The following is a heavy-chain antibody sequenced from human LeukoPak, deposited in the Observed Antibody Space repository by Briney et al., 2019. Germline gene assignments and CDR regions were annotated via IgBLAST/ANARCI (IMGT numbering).Heavy chain of an antibody. J-gene: IGHJ4*02. CDR2: ISYDGSNK. Sequence: QPGRSLRLSCAASGFIFNNYGMHWVRQAPGKGLEWVAVISYDGSNKNYADSVKGRFTISRDSSKNTVYLQMNSLRVEDTAVYYCAKDWAPYCGGDCYFNYWGQGTLVTVSS. CDR3: AKDWAPYCGGDCYFNY. D-gene: IGHD2-21*02. V-gene: IGHV3-30*18. CDR1: GFIFNNYG.